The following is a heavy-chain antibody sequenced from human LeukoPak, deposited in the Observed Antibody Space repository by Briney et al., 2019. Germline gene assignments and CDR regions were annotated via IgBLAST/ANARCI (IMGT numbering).Heavy chain of an antibody. Sequence: GGTLRLSCAASGFTFSSYAMNWVRQAPGKGLEWVSAISGSGGSTYYADSVKGRFTISRDNSKNTLYLQMNSLRAEDTAVYYCARKHTSIVTDAFDIWGQGTMVTVSS. V-gene: IGHV3-23*01. CDR3: ARKHTSIVTDAFDI. CDR2: ISGSGGST. J-gene: IGHJ3*02. D-gene: IGHD1-26*01. CDR1: GFTFSSYA.